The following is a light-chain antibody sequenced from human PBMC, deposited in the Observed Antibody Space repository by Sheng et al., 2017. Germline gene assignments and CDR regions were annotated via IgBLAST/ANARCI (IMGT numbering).Light chain of an antibody. J-gene: IGLJ2*01. CDR2: QDS. V-gene: IGLV3-1*01. Sequence: SYELTQPPSVSVSPGQTASITCSGDELGDKYACWYQQKPGQSPVLVIYQDSKRPSGIPERFSGSSSGNTATLTISGTQAMDEADYYCQAWDSSSANVVFGGGTKLTVL. CDR1: ELGDKY. CDR3: QAWDSSSANVV.